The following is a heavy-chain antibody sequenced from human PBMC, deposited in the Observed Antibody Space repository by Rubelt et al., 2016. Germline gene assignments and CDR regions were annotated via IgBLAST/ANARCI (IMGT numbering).Heavy chain of an antibody. Sequence: QVQLQQWGAGLLKPSETLSLTCAVYGGSFSGYYWSWIRQPPGKGLEWIGEIYHSGSTNYNPSLKSRVTLSVDKSKNQFSLKLSSVTGADTAVYYCATAGRIVGATNRHFDYWGQGTLGTVSS. V-gene: IGHV4-34*01. J-gene: IGHJ4*02. D-gene: IGHD1-26*01. CDR1: GGSFSGYY. CDR3: ATAGRIVGATNRHFDY. CDR2: IYHSGST.